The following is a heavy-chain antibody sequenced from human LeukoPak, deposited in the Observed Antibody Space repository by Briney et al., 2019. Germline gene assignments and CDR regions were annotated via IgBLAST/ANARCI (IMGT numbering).Heavy chain of an antibody. CDR1: GGSISSHC. J-gene: IGHJ3*02. D-gene: IGHD3-10*01. CDR3: ARLGSGQAFDI. V-gene: IGHV4-59*11. Sequence: SETLSLTCTVSGGSISSHCWSWIRQPPGKGLECIGYIYYSGSTSYNPSLKSRVTISVDTSKNQFSLKLSSVTAADTAVYYCARLGSGQAFDIWGQGTMVTVSS. CDR2: IYYSGST.